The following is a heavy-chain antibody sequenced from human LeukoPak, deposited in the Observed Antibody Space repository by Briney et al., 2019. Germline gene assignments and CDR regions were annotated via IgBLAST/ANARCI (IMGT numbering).Heavy chain of an antibody. CDR3: ARAWGYYYYYMDV. J-gene: IGHJ6*03. V-gene: IGHV3-7*01. CDR2: IKQDGSEK. CDR1: GFTFSSYW. Sequence: GGSQRLSCVASGFTFSSYWMSWVRQAPGKGLEWVANIKQDGSEKYYVDSVKGRFTISRDNAKNSLYLQMNSLRAEDTAVYYCARAWGYYYYYMDVWGKGTTVTVSS. D-gene: IGHD7-27*01.